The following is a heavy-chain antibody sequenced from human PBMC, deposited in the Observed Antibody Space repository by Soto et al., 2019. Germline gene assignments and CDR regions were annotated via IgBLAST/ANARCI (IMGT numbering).Heavy chain of an antibody. J-gene: IGHJ4*02. V-gene: IGHV1-2*02. CDR3: ARSRVITIFGVVTDPIFDY. CDR1: GYTFTGYY. Sequence: ASVKVSCKASGYTFTGYYMHCVRQAPGQGLEWMGWINPNSGGTNYAQKFQGRVTMTRDTSISTAYMELSRLRSDDTAVYYCARSRVITIFGVVTDPIFDYWGQGTLVTVSS. CDR2: INPNSGGT. D-gene: IGHD3-3*01.